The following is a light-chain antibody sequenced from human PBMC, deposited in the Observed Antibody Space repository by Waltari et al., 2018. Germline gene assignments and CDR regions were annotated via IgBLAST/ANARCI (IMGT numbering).Light chain of an antibody. J-gene: IGKJ2*01. CDR2: GVS. Sequence: DIVMTQSPATLSVSPGERASLSCRASQNVFGDLAWYQMKMRRARRLLIFGVSTRATGVPARFSGSGSWTEFTLTISSLHSEDSAVYYCQQYTSWPRTFGQGTKLEI. CDR1: QNVFGD. CDR3: QQYTSWPRT. V-gene: IGKV3-15*01.